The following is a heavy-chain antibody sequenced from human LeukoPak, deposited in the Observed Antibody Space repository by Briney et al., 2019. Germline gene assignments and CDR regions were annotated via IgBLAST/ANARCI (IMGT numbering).Heavy chain of an antibody. V-gene: IGHV3-20*04. CDR2: INWNGGST. CDR3: ARDLSGDYVGNWDY. D-gene: IGHD4-23*01. Sequence: GGSLRLSCAAFGFTFDDYGMTWVRQAPGKGLEWVSGINWNGGSTGYADSVRGRFTISRDNAKNSLYLQMNSLRAEDTALYYCARDLSGDYVGNWDYWGQGTLVTVSS. CDR1: GFTFDDYG. J-gene: IGHJ4*02.